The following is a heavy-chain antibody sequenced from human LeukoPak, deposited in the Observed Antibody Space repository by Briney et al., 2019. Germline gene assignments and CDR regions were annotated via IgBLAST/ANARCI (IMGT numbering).Heavy chain of an antibody. J-gene: IGHJ4*02. Sequence: SSETLSLTCTVSGGSISSYYWSWIRQPPGKGLEWIGYIYYSGSTNYNPSLKSRVTISVDTSKNQFSLKLSSVTAADTAVYYCARRVSAVRTIDYWGQGTLVTVSS. CDR2: IYYSGST. CDR3: ARRVSAVRTIDY. D-gene: IGHD1-14*01. V-gene: IGHV4-59*12. CDR1: GGSISSYY.